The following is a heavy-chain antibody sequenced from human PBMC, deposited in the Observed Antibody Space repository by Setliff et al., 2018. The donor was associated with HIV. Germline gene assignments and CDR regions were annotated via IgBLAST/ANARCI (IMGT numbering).Heavy chain of an antibody. V-gene: IGHV1-18*01. Sequence: GASVKVSCKASGYSLSTYAISWVRQAPGQGLEWMGWIDSNNGNRNFAQKFRGRVTMTTDISTNTTYMEVRSLSFEDTAVYFCAREPLGRDDYFYMDVWGKGTTVTVSS. CDR2: IDSNNGNR. J-gene: IGHJ6*03. D-gene: IGHD7-27*01. CDR3: AREPLGRDDYFYMDV. CDR1: GYSLSTYA.